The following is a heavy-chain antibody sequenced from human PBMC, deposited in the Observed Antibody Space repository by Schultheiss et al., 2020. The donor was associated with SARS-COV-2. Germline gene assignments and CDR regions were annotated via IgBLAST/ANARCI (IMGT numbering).Heavy chain of an antibody. J-gene: IGHJ5*02. V-gene: IGHV3-64*02. Sequence: GGSLRLSCAASGFTFSSYAFHWVRQAPGKGLEYVSAISRNGGSTSYADSVKGRFTISRDNSKNTLYLQMGSLRAEDMAVYYCAREERMNYDFWSGPMRWFDPWGQGTLVTVSS. CDR1: GFTFSSYA. CDR3: AREERMNYDFWSGPMRWFDP. CDR2: ISRNGGST. D-gene: IGHD3-3*01.